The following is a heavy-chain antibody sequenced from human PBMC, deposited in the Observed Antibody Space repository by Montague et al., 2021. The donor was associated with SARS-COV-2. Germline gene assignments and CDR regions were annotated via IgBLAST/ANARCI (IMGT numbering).Heavy chain of an antibody. J-gene: IGHJ2*01. V-gene: IGHV4-59*13. Sequence: SETLSLTCTVSGGSISTYSWSWIRQPPGKGLEWIGYVYYSGSINYNPSLKSRVTLSIDTSKSQFSLKLSSVTAADTAVYFCARGTRYYYDSTYHFDLWGRGTLVTVSS. CDR1: GGSISTYS. D-gene: IGHD3-22*01. CDR3: ARGTRYYYDSTYHFDL. CDR2: VYYSGSI.